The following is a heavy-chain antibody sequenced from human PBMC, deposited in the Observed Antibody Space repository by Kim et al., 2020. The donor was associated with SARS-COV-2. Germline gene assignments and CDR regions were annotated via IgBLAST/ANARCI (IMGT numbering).Heavy chain of an antibody. J-gene: IGHJ4*02. CDR1: EFTFSSYG. CDR3: AREWGSSGWGGYNFDY. V-gene: IGHV3-33*01. D-gene: IGHD6-19*01. CDR2: IWYDGSNK. Sequence: GGSLRLSCAASEFTFSSYGMHWVRQAPGKGLEWVAVIWYDGSNKYYADSVKGRFTISRDNSKNTLYLQMNSLRAEDTAVYYCAREWGSSGWGGYNFDYWGQGTMGTVSS.